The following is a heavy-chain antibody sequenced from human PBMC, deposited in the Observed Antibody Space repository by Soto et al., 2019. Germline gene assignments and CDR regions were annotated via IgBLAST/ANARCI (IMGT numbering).Heavy chain of an antibody. CDR1: GYTFTSYY. J-gene: IGHJ4*02. CDR3: ASSGWSEYYFDY. Sequence: ASVKVSCKASGYTFTSYYMHWVRQAPGQGLEWMGIINPNGGSTSYAQKFQGRVTMTTDTSTSTAYMELRSLRSDDTAVYYCASSGWSEYYFDYWGQGTLVTVSS. CDR2: INPNGGST. V-gene: IGHV1-46*01. D-gene: IGHD6-19*01.